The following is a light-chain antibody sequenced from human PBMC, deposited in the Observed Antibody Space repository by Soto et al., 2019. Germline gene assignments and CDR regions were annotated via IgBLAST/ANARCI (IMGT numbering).Light chain of an antibody. V-gene: IGKV3-15*01. CDR2: RAS. Sequence: IGMTQSPATLSVSPGERATLSCRAGKTIYSNVAWYQQRPGQPPRLLIYRASSRATGIPARFSGSGSGTEFTLTINSLQSEDSAVYYCQQYQNLWTLGQGTKVDIK. J-gene: IGKJ1*01. CDR3: QQYQNLWT. CDR1: KTIYSN.